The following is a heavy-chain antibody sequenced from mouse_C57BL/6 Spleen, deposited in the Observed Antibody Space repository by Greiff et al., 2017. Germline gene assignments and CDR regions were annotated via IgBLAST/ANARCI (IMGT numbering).Heavy chain of an antibody. V-gene: IGHV1-82*01. CDR1: GYAFSSSW. D-gene: IGHD4-1*01. CDR2: IYPGDGDT. CDR3: ARWDAGDYFDY. Sequence: VKLMESGPELVKPGASVKISCKASGYAFSSSWMNWVKQRPGKGLEWIGRIYPGDGDTNYNGKFKGKATLTADKSSSTAYMQLSSLTSEDSAVYFCARWDAGDYFDYWGQGTTLTVSS. J-gene: IGHJ2*01.